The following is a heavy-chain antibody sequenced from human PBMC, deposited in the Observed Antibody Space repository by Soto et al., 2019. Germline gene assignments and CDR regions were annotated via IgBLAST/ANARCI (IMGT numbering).Heavy chain of an antibody. CDR2: IYSGGST. V-gene: IGHV3-53*01. J-gene: IGHJ4*02. Sequence: GGSLRLSCAASGFTVSSNYMSWVRQAPGKGLEWVSVIYSGGSTYYADSVKGRLTISRDNSKNTLYLQMNSLRAEDTAVYYCARGLLYDSSGYYYPGLAYWGQGTLVTVSS. CDR1: GFTVSSNY. D-gene: IGHD3-22*01. CDR3: ARGLLYDSSGYYYPGLAY.